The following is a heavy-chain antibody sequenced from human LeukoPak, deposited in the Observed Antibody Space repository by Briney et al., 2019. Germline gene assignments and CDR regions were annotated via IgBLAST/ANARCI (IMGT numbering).Heavy chain of an antibody. CDR3: AKDNRGFGELLEYYFDY. J-gene: IGHJ4*02. V-gene: IGHV3-9*01. D-gene: IGHD3-10*01. CDR1: GFTFDDYA. CDR2: ISWNSGSI. Sequence: GRSLRLSCAASGFTFDDYAMHWVRQAPGKGLEWVSGISWNSGSIGYADSVKGRFTISRDNAKNSLHLQMNSLRAEDTALYYCAKDNRGFGELLEYYFDYWGQGTLVTVSS.